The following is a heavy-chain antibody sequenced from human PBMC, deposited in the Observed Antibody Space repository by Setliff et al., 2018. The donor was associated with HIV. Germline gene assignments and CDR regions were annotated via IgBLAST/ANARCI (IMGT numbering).Heavy chain of an antibody. CDR3: ARSLGGLAVPSKNYFDP. CDR1: GDTFINYY. V-gene: IGHV1-46*01. CDR2: INPSGTYT. Sequence: ASVKVSCKTSGDTFINYYMHWVRQAPGQGPEWLGIINPSGTYTSYAQKFQGRVTMTRDTSTTTVYMELSGLRSEDTAVYFCARSLGGLAVPSKNYFDPWGQGTLVTVSS. D-gene: IGHD1-7*01. J-gene: IGHJ5*02.